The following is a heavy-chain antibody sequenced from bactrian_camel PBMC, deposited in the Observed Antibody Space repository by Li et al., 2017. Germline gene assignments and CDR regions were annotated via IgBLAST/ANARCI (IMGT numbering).Heavy chain of an antibody. CDR3: AASGTYARYPLQEGEYKF. D-gene: IGHD1*01. Sequence: HVQLVESGGGSVQAGGSLRLTCVASENIASSNNIGWLRQPPGQEREAVAAIWLGDGRQWYAEAVKGRYTISRDNDKNTIYLQMDSLRPEDTAMYYCAASGTYARYPLQEGEYKFWGQGTQVTVS. CDR2: IWLGDGRQ. CDR1: ENIASSNN. V-gene: IGHV3S54*01. J-gene: IGHJ4*01.